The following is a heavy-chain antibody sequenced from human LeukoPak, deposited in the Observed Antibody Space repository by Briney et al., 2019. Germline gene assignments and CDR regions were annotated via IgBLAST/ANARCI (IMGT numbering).Heavy chain of an antibody. J-gene: IGHJ4*02. CDR3: ARDPGQYDILTGYSGDFDY. CDR2: INPSGGST. CDR1: GYTFTSYY. Sequence: ASVKVSCKASGYTFTSYYMHWVRQAPGQGLEWMGIINPSGGSTSYAQKFQGRVTMARDTSTSTVYMELSSLRSEGTAVYYCARDPGQYDILTGYSGDFDYWGQGTLVTVSS. V-gene: IGHV1-46*01. D-gene: IGHD3-9*01.